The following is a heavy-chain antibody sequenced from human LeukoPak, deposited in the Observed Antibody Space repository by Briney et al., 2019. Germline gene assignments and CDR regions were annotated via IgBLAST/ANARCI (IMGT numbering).Heavy chain of an antibody. Sequence: GGSLRLSCTASGFTFGDYAMSWVRQAPGKGLEWVGFIRSKAYGGTTEYAASVKGRFTISRDDSKSIAYLQMNSLKTEDTAVYYCTSLITVGSFFDYWGQGTLVTVSS. V-gene: IGHV3-49*04. CDR1: GFTFGDYA. D-gene: IGHD1-26*01. J-gene: IGHJ4*02. CDR3: TSLITVGSFFDY. CDR2: IRSKAYGGTT.